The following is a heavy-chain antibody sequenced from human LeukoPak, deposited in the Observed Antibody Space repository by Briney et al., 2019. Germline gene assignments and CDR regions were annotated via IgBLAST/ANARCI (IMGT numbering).Heavy chain of an antibody. V-gene: IGHV4-59*01. Sequence: PSETLSLTCTVSGGSISSYRWSWIRQPPGKGLEWIGYIYYSGSTNYNPSLKSRVTISVDTSKNQFSLKLSSVTAADTAVYYCAREFGDPPPGYCYYGMDVWGQGTTVTVSS. J-gene: IGHJ6*02. D-gene: IGHD3-10*01. CDR3: AREFGDPPPGYCYYGMDV. CDR1: GGSISSYR. CDR2: IYYSGST.